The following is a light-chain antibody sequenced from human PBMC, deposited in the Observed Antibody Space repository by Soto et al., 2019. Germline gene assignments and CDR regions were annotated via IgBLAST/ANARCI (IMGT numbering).Light chain of an antibody. CDR2: EGT. CDR3: CSYASSSSYV. Sequence: QSALTQPASVSGSPGQSITISCSGTTSDVGGYNLVSWYQQHTAKAPKLLIYEGTQRPSGVSGRFSGSKSGNTASLTISGLQAEDEADYYCCSYASSSSYVFGTGTKVTVL. CDR1: TSDVGGYNL. J-gene: IGLJ1*01. V-gene: IGLV2-23*01.